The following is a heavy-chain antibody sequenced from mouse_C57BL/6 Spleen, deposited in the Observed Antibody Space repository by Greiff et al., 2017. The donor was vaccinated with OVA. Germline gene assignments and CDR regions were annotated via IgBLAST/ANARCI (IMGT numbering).Heavy chain of an antibody. CDR3: ARNYYGNYPFAY. Sequence: QVQLQQPGAELVKPGASVKMSCKASGYTFTSYWITWVKQRPGQGLEWIGDIYPGSGSTNYNEKFKSKATLTVDTSSSTAYMQLSSLTSEDSAVYYCARNYYGNYPFAYWGQGTLVTVSA. V-gene: IGHV1-55*01. CDR2: IYPGSGST. D-gene: IGHD2-1*01. J-gene: IGHJ3*01. CDR1: GYTFTSYW.